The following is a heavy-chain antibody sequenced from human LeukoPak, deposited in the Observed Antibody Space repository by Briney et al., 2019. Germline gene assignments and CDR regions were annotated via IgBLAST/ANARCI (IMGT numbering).Heavy chain of an antibody. D-gene: IGHD3-22*01. J-gene: IGHJ6*03. CDR2: INHSGST. CDR3: ARRPGSYYYDSSGYYYPYYYYMDV. CDR1: GGSFSGYY. Sequence: PSETLSLTCAVYGGSFSGYYWSWIRQPPGKRLEWIGEINHSGSTNYNPSLKSRVTISVDTSKNQFSLKLSSVTAADTAVYYCARRPGSYYYDSSGYYYPYYYYMDVWGKGTTVTVSS. V-gene: IGHV4-34*01.